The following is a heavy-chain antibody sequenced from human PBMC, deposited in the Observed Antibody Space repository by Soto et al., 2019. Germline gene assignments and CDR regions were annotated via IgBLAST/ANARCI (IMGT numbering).Heavy chain of an antibody. CDR1: GGSFSGYY. CDR2: INHSGST. D-gene: IGHD6-19*01. Sequence: SETLSLTCAVYGGSFSGYYWSWIRQPPGKGLGWIGEINHSGSTNYNPSLKSRVTISVDTSKNQFSLKLCSVTAADTAVYYCATNSYSSGWYLYYFDYWGQGTLVTVSS. J-gene: IGHJ4*02. CDR3: ATNSYSSGWYLYYFDY. V-gene: IGHV4-34*01.